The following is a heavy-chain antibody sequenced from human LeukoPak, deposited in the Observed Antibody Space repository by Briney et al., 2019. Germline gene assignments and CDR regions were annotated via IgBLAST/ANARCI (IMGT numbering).Heavy chain of an antibody. CDR1: GFTFSNYD. CDR2: ISGSGGGT. CDR3: AKEVGVDTAMIA. V-gene: IGHV3-23*01. D-gene: IGHD5-18*01. Sequence: GSLRLSCGASGFTFSNYDMSWVRQAPGKGLEWVSGISGSGGGTYYADSVKGRFTISRDNSKNTLYLQMNSLRAEDTAVYYCAKEVGVDTAMIAWGQGTLVTVSS. J-gene: IGHJ5*02.